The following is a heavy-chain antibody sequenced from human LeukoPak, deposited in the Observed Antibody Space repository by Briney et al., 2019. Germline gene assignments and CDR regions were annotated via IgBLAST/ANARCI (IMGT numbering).Heavy chain of an antibody. V-gene: IGHV3-7*03. CDR2: IKEDGSEK. CDR1: GFTFSSSW. CDR3: ARDRRAHGY. Sequence: GGSLRLSCEASGFTFSSSWMTWVRQAPGKGLEWVANIKEDGSEKYYVDSVKGRFTISRDNTKNSLYLQMNSLRAEDTAVYYCARDRRAHGYWGQGTLVTVSS. J-gene: IGHJ4*02.